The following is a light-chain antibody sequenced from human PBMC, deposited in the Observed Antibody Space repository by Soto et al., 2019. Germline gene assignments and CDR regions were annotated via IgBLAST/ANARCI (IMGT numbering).Light chain of an antibody. CDR3: SSYRRSIPPQWV. Sequence: QSALTQPAPVSGSPGQSITISCTGSSSDVGGYDYVSWYQQHPGKAPKLMIYEVSNRPSGVSIRFSGSRSGNTASLTISGLQAEDEGAYYCSSYRRSIPPQWVFGGGTKVTVL. J-gene: IGLJ3*02. V-gene: IGLV2-14*01. CDR1: SSDVGGYDY. CDR2: EVS.